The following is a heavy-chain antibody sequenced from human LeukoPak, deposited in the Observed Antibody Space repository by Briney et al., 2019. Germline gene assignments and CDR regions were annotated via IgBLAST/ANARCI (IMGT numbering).Heavy chain of an antibody. D-gene: IGHD3-10*01. CDR1: GFTVSSNY. CDR3: ARDLVTQVRGVTLEDYLDY. Sequence: GGSLRLSCAASGFTVSSNYMSWVRQAPGKGLEWVSVIYSGGSTYYADSVKGRFTISRDNSKNTLYLRMNSLSAEDTAVYYCARDLVTQVRGVTLEDYLDYCGQGTLVTVSS. CDR2: IYSGGST. V-gene: IGHV3-53*01. J-gene: IGHJ4*02.